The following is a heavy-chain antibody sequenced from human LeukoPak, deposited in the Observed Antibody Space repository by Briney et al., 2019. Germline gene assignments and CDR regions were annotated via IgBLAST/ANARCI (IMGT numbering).Heavy chain of an antibody. CDR2: ISPSDGRA. Sequence: GASVKVSCKASGYTFTSHDLHWLRQAPGQGLEWMGIISPSDGRATFAQRFQGRVTLTRDTSTNTVYMEVSSLTSEDTAVYYCARRDSYYDTSGFYHDAFDIWGQGTPVTVSS. CDR1: GYTFTSHD. V-gene: IGHV1-46*01. CDR3: ARRDSYYDTSGFYHDAFDI. D-gene: IGHD3-22*01. J-gene: IGHJ3*02.